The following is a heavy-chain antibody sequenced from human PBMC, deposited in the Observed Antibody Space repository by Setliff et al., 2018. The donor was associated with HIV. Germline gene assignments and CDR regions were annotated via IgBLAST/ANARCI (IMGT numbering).Heavy chain of an antibody. CDR1: GGPISTYY. D-gene: IGHD1-26*01. J-gene: IGHJ3*01. CDR2: IYYTGRT. V-gene: IGHV4-59*01. Sequence: SETLSLTCTVSGGPISTYYWSWIRQAPGRGLEWIGYIYYTGRTNYNPSLKSRVTMSLDSSKKQFSLKLSSVTAADTAVYFCARWESAQKAFNPWGHGTMVTVSS. CDR3: ARWESAQKAFNP.